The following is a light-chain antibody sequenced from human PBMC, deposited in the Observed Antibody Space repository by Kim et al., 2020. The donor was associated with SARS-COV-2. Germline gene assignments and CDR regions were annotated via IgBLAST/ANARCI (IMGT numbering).Light chain of an antibody. CDR2: NND. Sequence: GQRVTISCSGSNSNIGSNSVNWYQQLPGTAPKLLIYNNDQRPSGVPDRCSGSKSDTSASLAISGLQSEDEADYYCASWDDSLNRPVFGGGTQLTVL. V-gene: IGLV1-44*01. CDR1: NSNIGSNS. J-gene: IGLJ2*01. CDR3: ASWDDSLNRPV.